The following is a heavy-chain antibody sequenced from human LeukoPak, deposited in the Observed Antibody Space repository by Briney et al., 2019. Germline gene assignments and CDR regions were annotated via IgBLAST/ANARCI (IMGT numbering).Heavy chain of an antibody. J-gene: IGHJ5*02. D-gene: IGHD2-21*01. V-gene: IGHV4-59*01. CDR1: GGSISSYY. Sequence: SETLSLTCTVSGGSISSYYWSWIRQPPGKGLEWIGYIYYSGSTNYNPSLKSRVTISVDTSKNQFSMKLSSVTAADTAVNNCARGHFVVSPWGQGTLVTASP. CDR3: ARGHFVVSP. CDR2: IYYSGST.